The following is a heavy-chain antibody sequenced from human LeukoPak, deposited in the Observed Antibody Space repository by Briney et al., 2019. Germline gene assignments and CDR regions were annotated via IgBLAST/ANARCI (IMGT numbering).Heavy chain of an antibody. CDR2: ISSSGSTI. J-gene: IGHJ4*02. CDR3: ARERRGGYTSLFDY. D-gene: IGHD5-24*01. Sequence: GGSLRLSCAASGFTFSSYEMNWVRQAPGKGLEWVSYISSSGSTIYYADSVKGRFTISRDNAKNSLYLQMNSLRAEDTAVYYCARERRGGYTSLFDYWGQGTLVTVSS. CDR1: GFTFSSYE. V-gene: IGHV3-48*03.